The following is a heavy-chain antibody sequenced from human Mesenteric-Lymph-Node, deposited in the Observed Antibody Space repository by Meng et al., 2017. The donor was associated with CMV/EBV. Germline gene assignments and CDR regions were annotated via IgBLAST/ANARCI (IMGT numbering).Heavy chain of an antibody. CDR2: TYSSGSS. Sequence: GESLKISCEGFGFSVSSSYISWVRQPPGKGLEWVSVTYSSGSSCFAPSVKGRFTVSRDNSKNTLYLQMNSLRVDDSAVYFCARDGAVSNTYLTWGQGTLVTVSS. D-gene: IGHD2/OR15-2a*01. J-gene: IGHJ5*02. V-gene: IGHV3-53*01. CDR3: ARDGAVSNTYLT. CDR1: GFSVSSSY.